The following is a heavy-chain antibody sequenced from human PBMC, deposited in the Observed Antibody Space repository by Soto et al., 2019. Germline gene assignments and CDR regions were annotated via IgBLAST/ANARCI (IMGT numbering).Heavy chain of an antibody. CDR2: ISASSGTI. Sequence: GGSLRLSCAASEFTFSSYNMNWVRQAPGKGLEWVSYISASSGTIYYADSVKGRFTLSRDNAKNSLYLQMNSLRAEDTAVYYCAREAGTNWGTDYWGQGTLVTVSS. J-gene: IGHJ4*02. CDR3: AREAGTNWGTDY. V-gene: IGHV3-48*01. D-gene: IGHD1-7*01. CDR1: EFTFSSYN.